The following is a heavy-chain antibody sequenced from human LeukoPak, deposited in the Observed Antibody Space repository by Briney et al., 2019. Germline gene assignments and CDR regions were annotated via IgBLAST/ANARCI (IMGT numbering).Heavy chain of an antibody. V-gene: IGHV3-48*03. CDR2: ITSSGGTI. D-gene: IGHD1-1*01. CDR1: GFSFSSYE. Sequence: PGGSLRLSCAASGFSFSSYEMNWVRQAPGKGLEWVSYITSSGGTIYYADSVKGRFTISRDNAKNSLYLQMNSLRAEDTAVYYCARDSGTNDYWGQGTLVTVSS. CDR3: ARDSGTNDY. J-gene: IGHJ4*02.